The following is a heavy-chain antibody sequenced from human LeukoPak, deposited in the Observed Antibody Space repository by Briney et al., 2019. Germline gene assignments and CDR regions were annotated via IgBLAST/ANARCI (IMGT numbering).Heavy chain of an antibody. CDR2: ISSSSYI. V-gene: IGHV3-21*01. CDR1: GFTFSSYS. CDR3: AREGVTPDAFDI. D-gene: IGHD3-10*01. Sequence: GGSLRLSCAASGFTFSSYSMNWVRQAPGKGLEWVSSISSSSYIYYADSVKGRFTISRDNAKNSLYLQMNSLRAEDTAVYYCAREGVTPDAFDIWGQGTMVTVSS. J-gene: IGHJ3*02.